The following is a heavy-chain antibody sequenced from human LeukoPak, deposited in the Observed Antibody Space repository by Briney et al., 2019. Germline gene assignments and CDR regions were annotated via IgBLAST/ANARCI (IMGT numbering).Heavy chain of an antibody. D-gene: IGHD4-17*01. CDR3: ARGGNYGTNSFDY. CDR2: INSDGSST. J-gene: IGHJ4*02. CDR1: GFTLSRYW. Sequence: GGSLRLSCAASGFTLSRYWMHWVRQGLGKGLVWVSRINSDGSSTSYADSVKGRFTISRDNAKNTLYLQMNSLRAEDTAVYYCARGGNYGTNSFDYWGQGTLVTVSS. V-gene: IGHV3-74*01.